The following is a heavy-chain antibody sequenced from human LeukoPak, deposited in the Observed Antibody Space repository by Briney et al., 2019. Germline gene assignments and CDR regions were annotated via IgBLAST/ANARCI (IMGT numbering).Heavy chain of an antibody. D-gene: IGHD3-22*01. CDR3: AKVGTYSDSSGYLKWFDP. V-gene: IGHV3-23*01. J-gene: IGHJ5*02. CDR2: ISASGART. Sequence: PGGSLRLSCAASGFTFSSYAMSWVRQAPGKGLDWVSTISASGARTYYADSVRGRFTISRDNSKNTPYLQMNSLRAEDTAVYYCAKVGTYSDSSGYLKWFDPWGQGTLVTVSS. CDR1: GFTFSSYA.